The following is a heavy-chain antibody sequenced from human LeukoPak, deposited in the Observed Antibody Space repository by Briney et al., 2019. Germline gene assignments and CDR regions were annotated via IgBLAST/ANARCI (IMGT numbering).Heavy chain of an antibody. V-gene: IGHV1-2*06. J-gene: IGHJ4*02. CDR2: INPNSGGT. CDR1: GYTFTGYY. CDR3: ARDDDSSDRGLDY. D-gene: IGHD3-22*01. Sequence: ASVKVSCKASGYTFTGYYMHWVRQAPGQGLEWMGRINPNSGGTNYAQKFQGRVTMTRDTSISTAYTELSRLRSDDTAVYYCARDDDSSDRGLDYWGQGTLVTVSS.